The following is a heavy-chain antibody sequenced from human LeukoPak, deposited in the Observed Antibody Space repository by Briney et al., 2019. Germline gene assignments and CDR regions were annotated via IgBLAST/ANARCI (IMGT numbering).Heavy chain of an antibody. CDR1: GFSFSSFG. CDR3: ARGAILQPMGEF. J-gene: IGHJ4*02. CDR2: ISGDGRDT. Sequence: PGGSLRLSCAASGFSFSSFGMSWVRQAPGRGLQWVSSISGDGRDTFYADSVKGRFTVSRDNSKTTMFLQMNSLRVEDTALYYCARGAILQPMGEFWGQGTLVTVSS. V-gene: IGHV3-23*01. D-gene: IGHD3-16*01.